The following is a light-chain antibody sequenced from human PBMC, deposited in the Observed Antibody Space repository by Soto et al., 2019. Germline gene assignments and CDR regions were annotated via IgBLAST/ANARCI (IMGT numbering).Light chain of an antibody. CDR1: SSDVGGYNY. Sequence: QSALTQPASVSGSPGQSITIAFTGTSSDVGGYNYVSWYQQHPGNAPKLMIYEVTNRPSGVSNRFSGPKSGNTASLTISGLQAEDEADYYCSSYTSNSTRLFGGGTKVTVL. CDR3: SSYTSNSTRL. CDR2: EVT. V-gene: IGLV2-14*01. J-gene: IGLJ2*01.